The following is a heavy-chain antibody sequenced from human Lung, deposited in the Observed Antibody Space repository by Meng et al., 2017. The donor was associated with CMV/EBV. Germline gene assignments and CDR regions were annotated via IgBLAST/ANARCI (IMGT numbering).Heavy chain of an antibody. D-gene: IGHD3-3*01. CDR1: FCLSSLG. J-gene: IGHJ4*02. CDR2: ISYDGNNY. CDR3: SRGGPGMRFVEWFSFDF. V-gene: IGHV3-33*07. Sequence: FCLSSLGVCWVRPAPGRGLEWLSVISYDGNNYYYADSGKGRFTISRDNSKNTVFLQMNSLRGEDTAVYYCSRGGPGMRFVEWFSFDFWGQGALVTVSS.